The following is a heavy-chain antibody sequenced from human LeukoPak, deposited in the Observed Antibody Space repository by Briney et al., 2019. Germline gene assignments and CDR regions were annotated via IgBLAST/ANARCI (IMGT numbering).Heavy chain of an antibody. J-gene: IGHJ4*02. CDR2: INHSGST. Sequence: SETLSLTCAVYGGSFSGYYWSWIRQPPGKGLEWIGEINHSGSTNYNPSLKSRVTISVDTSKNQFSLKLTSVTAADTAVYYCARLVGSSWYREVLRGRDYWGQGTLVTVSS. CDR1: GGSFSGYY. D-gene: IGHD6-13*01. V-gene: IGHV4-34*01. CDR3: ARLVGSSWYREVLRGRDY.